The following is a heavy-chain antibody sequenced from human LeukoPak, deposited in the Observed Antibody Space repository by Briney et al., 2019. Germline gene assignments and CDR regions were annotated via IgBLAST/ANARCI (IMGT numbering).Heavy chain of an antibody. CDR2: IYHSGST. Sequence: SETLSLTCAVSGGSISSSNWWSWVRQPPGKGLEWIGEIYHSGSTNYNPSLKSRVTISVDKSKNQFSLKLSSVTAADTAVYYCASSSSSWYRYYFDYWGQGTLVTVSS. J-gene: IGHJ4*02. CDR3: ASSSSSWYRYYFDY. CDR1: GGSISSSNW. D-gene: IGHD6-13*01. V-gene: IGHV4-4*02.